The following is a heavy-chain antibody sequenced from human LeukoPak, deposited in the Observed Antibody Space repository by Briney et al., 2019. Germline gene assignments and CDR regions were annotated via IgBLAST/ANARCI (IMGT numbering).Heavy chain of an antibody. CDR2: TYYRSKWYN. CDR1: GDSVSSNSAA. CDR3: ARLKRGIGAAGTSLRGWFDP. J-gene: IGHJ5*02. D-gene: IGHD6-13*01. Sequence: SQTLSLTCAISGDSVSSNSAAWNWIRQSPSRGLEWLGRTYYRSKWYNDYAVSVKSRITINPDTSKNQFSLQLNSVTPEDTAVYYCARLKRGIGAAGTSLRGWFDPWGQGTLVTVSS. V-gene: IGHV6-1*01.